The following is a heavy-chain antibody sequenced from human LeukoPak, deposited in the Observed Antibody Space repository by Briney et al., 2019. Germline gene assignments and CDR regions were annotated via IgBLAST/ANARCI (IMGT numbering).Heavy chain of an antibody. V-gene: IGHV1-8*01. Sequence: ASVKVSCKASGYTFTSYDINWVRQATGQGLEWMGWMNPNSGNTGYAQKFQGRVTMTRNTSISTAYMELSSLRSEDTAVYYCARVRIVGATHDCYYGMDVWGQGTTVTVSS. CDR3: ARVRIVGATHDCYYGMDV. CDR1: GYTFTSYD. D-gene: IGHD1-26*01. CDR2: MNPNSGNT. J-gene: IGHJ6*02.